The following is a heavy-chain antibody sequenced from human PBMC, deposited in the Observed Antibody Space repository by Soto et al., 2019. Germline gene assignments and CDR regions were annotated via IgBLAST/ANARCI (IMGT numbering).Heavy chain of an antibody. CDR3: PPVYVGYATFDY. V-gene: IGHV2-5*02. CDR1: GFSLSTSGVG. J-gene: IGHJ4*02. D-gene: IGHD5-12*01. Sequence: QITLKESGPTLVKPTQTLTLTCTFSGFSLSTSGVGVGWIRQPPGKALEWLALIYWDDDKRYSPSLKSRLTIPKAPSKTHVVLTMTTMAPVDTATYSCPPVYVGYATFDYWGQGTLVTVSS. CDR2: IYWDDDK.